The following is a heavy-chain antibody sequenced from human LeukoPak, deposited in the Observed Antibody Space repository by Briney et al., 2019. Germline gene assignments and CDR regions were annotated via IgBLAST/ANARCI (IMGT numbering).Heavy chain of an antibody. CDR1: GGSISSGGYY. J-gene: IGHJ3*02. D-gene: IGHD2-2*01. Sequence: SETLSLTCTVSGGSISSGGYYWSWIRQHPGKGLEWIGYIYYSGSTYYNPSLKSRVTISVATSKNQFSLKLSSVTAADTAVYYCARDLVVPAATHAFDIWGQGTMVTVSS. CDR2: IYYSGST. CDR3: ARDLVVPAATHAFDI. V-gene: IGHV4-31*03.